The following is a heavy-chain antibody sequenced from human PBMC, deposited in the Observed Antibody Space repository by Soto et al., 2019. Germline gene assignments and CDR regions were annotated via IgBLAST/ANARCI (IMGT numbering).Heavy chain of an antibody. J-gene: IGHJ4*02. D-gene: IGHD2-15*01. Sequence: EVQLLESGGGLVQPGGSLRLSCAASGFTFISYAMSWVRLAPGKGLEWFSSIGVSGGTYYAASVKGRFTISRDNSKNMLYLHLNSLRAEDTAMSYCAKGQGWSYYYDSWGQGTLVTVSS. CDR1: GFTFISYA. CDR3: AKGQGWSYYYDS. V-gene: IGHV3-23*01. CDR2: IGVSGGT.